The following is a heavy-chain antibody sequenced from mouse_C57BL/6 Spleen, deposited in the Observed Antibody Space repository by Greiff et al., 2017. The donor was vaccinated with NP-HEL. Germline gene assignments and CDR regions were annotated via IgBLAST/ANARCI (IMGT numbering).Heavy chain of an antibody. CDR1: GYTFTSYW. D-gene: IGHD1-1*01. V-gene: IGHV1-59*01. Sequence: QVQLQQPGAELVRPGTSVKLSCKASGYTFTSYWMHWVKQRPGQGLEWIGVIDPSYSYTNYNQKFKGKATLTVDTSSSTAYMQLSSLTSEDSAVYYCARSYYGSSSDYWGQGTTLTVSS. CDR3: ARSYYGSSSDY. CDR2: IDPSYSYT. J-gene: IGHJ2*01.